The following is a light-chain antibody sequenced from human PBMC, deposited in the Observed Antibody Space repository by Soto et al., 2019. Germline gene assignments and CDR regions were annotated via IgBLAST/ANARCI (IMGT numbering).Light chain of an antibody. CDR2: AAS. J-gene: IGKJ1*01. Sequence: DIQMTXSXXXXXAXXXXXXTXXXXASQSISSYLNWYQQKPGKAPKLLIYAASSLQSGVPSRFSGSGSGTEFTLTISSLQPDDFATYYCQQYNSYWWTFGQGTKVDIK. CDR1: QSISSY. CDR3: QQYNSYWWT. V-gene: IGKV1-5*01.